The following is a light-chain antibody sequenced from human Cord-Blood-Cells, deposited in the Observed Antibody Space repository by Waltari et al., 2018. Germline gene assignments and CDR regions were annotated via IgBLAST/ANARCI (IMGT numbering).Light chain of an antibody. V-gene: IGLV3-25*03. Sequence: SYELTQPPSVSVSPGQPASITCSGDALPKQYAYWYQQKPGQAPVLVIYNDSERPSGIPERFSGSSSGTTVTLTISGVQAEDEADYYCQSADSSGTYAHVVFGGGTKLTVL. J-gene: IGLJ2*01. CDR3: QSADSSGTYAHVV. CDR1: ALPKQY. CDR2: NDS.